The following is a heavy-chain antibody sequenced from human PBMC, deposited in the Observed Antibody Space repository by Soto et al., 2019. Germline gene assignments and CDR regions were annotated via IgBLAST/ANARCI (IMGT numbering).Heavy chain of an antibody. CDR1: GFTFSSYA. J-gene: IGHJ4*02. Sequence: GGSLRLSCAASGFTFSSYAMHWVRQAPGKGLEWVTFISYDGSAKHYADSLKGRFTISRDNSKNTLYLQMNSLTTEDTAVYYCARGRSSFDYWGLGTLVTVSS. CDR3: ARGRSSFDY. CDR2: ISYDGSAK. V-gene: IGHV3-30-3*01.